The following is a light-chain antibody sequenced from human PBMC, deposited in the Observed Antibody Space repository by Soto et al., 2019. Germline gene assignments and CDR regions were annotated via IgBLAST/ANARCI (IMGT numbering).Light chain of an antibody. V-gene: IGKV3-15*01. Sequence: EIVMTQSPATLSVSPGERATLSCRASQSVSSNLAWYQQKHGQAPRLLIYGASTRATGIPARFSGSGSGTDFTLTISRLEPEDFAVYYCQQYGSSPRTFGQGTKVDIK. J-gene: IGKJ1*01. CDR2: GAS. CDR3: QQYGSSPRT. CDR1: QSVSSN.